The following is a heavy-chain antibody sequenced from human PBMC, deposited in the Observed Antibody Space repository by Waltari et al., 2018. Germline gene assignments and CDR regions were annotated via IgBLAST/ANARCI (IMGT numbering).Heavy chain of an antibody. CDR3: ATTTTVTHPNWFDP. Sequence: QVQLVQSGAEVKKPGSSVKVPCKASGGTFSSYAISGVGQAPGQGLEWMGGIIPIFGTANYAQKFQGRVTITADESTSTAYMELSSLRSEDTAVYYCATTTTVTHPNWFDPWGQGTLVTVSS. D-gene: IGHD4-17*01. CDR1: GGTFSSYA. J-gene: IGHJ5*02. V-gene: IGHV1-69*13. CDR2: IIPIFGTA.